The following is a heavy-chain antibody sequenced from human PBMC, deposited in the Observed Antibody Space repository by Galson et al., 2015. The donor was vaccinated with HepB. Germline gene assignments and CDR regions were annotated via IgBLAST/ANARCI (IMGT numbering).Heavy chain of an antibody. CDR2: IIPIFGTA. CDR1: GGTFSSYA. V-gene: IGHV1-69*13. Sequence: SVKVSCKASGGTFSSYAISWVRQAPGQGLEWMGGIIPIFGTANYAQKFQGRVTITADESTSTAYMELSSLRSEDTAVYYCARLHLNTPVIGDWGQGTLVTVSS. D-gene: IGHD2-15*01. J-gene: IGHJ4*02. CDR3: ARLHLNTPVIGD.